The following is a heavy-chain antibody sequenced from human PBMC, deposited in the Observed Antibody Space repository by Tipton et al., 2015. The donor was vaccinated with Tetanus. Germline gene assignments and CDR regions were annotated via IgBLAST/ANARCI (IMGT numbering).Heavy chain of an antibody. CDR2: VFRSGSA. CDR3: ARVACSSTSCYSHYFDY. CDR1: GGSFSGYH. D-gene: IGHD2-2*01. V-gene: IGHV4-34*12. J-gene: IGHJ4*02. Sequence: LRLSCAVYGGSFSGYHWSWIRQSPGKGLEWIGYVFRSGSADYNPSLKSRVNISLDRSENQISLMLTSVTAADTAVYYCARVACSSTSCYSHYFDYWGPGSLVTVSS.